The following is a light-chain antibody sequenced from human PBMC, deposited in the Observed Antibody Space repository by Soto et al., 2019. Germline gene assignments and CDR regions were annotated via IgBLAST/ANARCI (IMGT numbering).Light chain of an antibody. V-gene: IGKV3-20*01. CDR3: QQYGSSPPRT. CDR1: QSVSNDF. Sequence: EIVLTQSPGILSLSPGERATLSCRASQSVSNDFLAWYQQKPGQAPRLLIYGASTMATDVPDRFSGSGSGADFTLSISRLXPEDFAVYYCQQYGSSPPRTFGQGTKVDIK. J-gene: IGKJ1*01. CDR2: GAS.